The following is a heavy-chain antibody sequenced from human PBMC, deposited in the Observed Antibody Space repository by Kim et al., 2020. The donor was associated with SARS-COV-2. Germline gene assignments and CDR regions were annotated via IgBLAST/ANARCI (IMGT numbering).Heavy chain of an antibody. Sequence: SETLSLTCAVYGGSFSGYYWSWIRQPPGKGLEWIGEINHSGSTNYNPSLKSRVTISVDTSKNQFSLKLSSVTAADTAVYYCASVVVVPAAIRGYFDYWGQGRLVTVAS. D-gene: IGHD2-2*02. CDR3: ASVVVVPAAIRGYFDY. CDR1: GGSFSGYY. V-gene: IGHV4-34*01. J-gene: IGHJ4*02. CDR2: INHSGST.